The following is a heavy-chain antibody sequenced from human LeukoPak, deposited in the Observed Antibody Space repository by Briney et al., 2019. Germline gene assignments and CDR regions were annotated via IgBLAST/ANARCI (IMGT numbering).Heavy chain of an antibody. CDR1: GYTFSSYA. CDR3: ARVSGWYWFDQ. CDR2: ISSDGRIT. D-gene: IGHD6-19*01. V-gene: IGHV3-64*01. J-gene: IGHJ5*02. Sequence: GGSLRLSCEGSGYTFSSYAMHWVRPAPGKGLEYVAAISSDGRITYYANFVKGRFTISRDNSKNTLYLQMGSLRTEDMAVYFCARVSGWYWFDQWGQGTLVTVSS.